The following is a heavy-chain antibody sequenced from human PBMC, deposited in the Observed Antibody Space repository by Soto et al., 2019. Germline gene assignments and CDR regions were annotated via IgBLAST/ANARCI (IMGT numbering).Heavy chain of an antibody. CDR3: ARKVRDYNFDY. CDR1: GYTFSHYY. J-gene: IGHJ4*02. CDR2: INPDTGAT. V-gene: IGHV1-2*02. D-gene: IGHD4-4*01. Sequence: QVQLAQSGAEVKEPGASVKVSCTASGYTFSHYYMHWVRQAPGQGLEWMGWINPDTGATKYAQKYEGRVTMTRDTSISTAYLEVTGLRSDDTAVFYCARKVRDYNFDYWGQGTLVTVST.